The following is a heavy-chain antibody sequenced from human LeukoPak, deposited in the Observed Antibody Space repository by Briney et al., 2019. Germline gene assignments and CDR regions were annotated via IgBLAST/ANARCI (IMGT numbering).Heavy chain of an antibody. V-gene: IGHV1-69*05. Sequence: GSSVKVSCKASGGTFSSYAISWVRQAPGQGLEWMGAIIPIFGTANYAQKFQGRVTITTDESTSTAYMELSSLRSEDTAVYYCARDYSSSGSYFVWFDPWGQGTLVTVSS. J-gene: IGHJ5*02. CDR2: IIPIFGTA. CDR1: GGTFSSYA. D-gene: IGHD3-10*01. CDR3: ARDYSSSGSYFVWFDP.